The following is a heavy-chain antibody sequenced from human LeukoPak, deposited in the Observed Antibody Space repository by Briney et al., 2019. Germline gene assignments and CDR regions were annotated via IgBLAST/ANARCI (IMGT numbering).Heavy chain of an antibody. Sequence: RPGGSLRLSCAASGFTFDDYGMSWVRQAPGKGLEWVSGINWNGGSTGYADSVKGRFTISRGNAKNSLYLQMNSLRAEDTALYYCARSGLSGSYGYFQHWGQGTLVTVSS. V-gene: IGHV3-20*04. CDR2: INWNGGST. CDR1: GFTFDDYG. CDR3: ARSGLSGSYGYFQH. J-gene: IGHJ1*01. D-gene: IGHD1-26*01.